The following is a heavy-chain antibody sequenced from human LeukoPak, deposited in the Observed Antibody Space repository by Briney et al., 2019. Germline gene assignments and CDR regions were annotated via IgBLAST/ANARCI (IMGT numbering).Heavy chain of an antibody. CDR3: ARDDSGPAY. Sequence: PGGSLRLSCAASGITVSSNYMSWVRQAPGKGLEWVANIKEDGGERYYVDSVKGRFTISRDNAKNSLYLQMNSLRVEDTALYYCARDDSGPAYWGQGTLVTVSS. J-gene: IGHJ4*02. CDR2: IKEDGGER. CDR1: GITVSSNY. V-gene: IGHV3-7*01. D-gene: IGHD6-19*01.